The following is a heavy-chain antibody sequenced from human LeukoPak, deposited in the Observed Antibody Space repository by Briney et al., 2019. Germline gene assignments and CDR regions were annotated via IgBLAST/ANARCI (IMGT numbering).Heavy chain of an antibody. V-gene: IGHV3-23*01. CDR3: AKSFCGSYYIAGY. CDR1: GFTFSSYA. Sequence: GASLRLSCAASGFTFSSYAMSWVRQAPGKGLEWVSAISGSGGSTYYADSVKGRFTISRDNSKNTLYLQMNSLRAEDTAVYYCAKSFCGSYYIAGYWGQGTLVTVSS. D-gene: IGHD1-26*01. J-gene: IGHJ4*02. CDR2: ISGSGGST.